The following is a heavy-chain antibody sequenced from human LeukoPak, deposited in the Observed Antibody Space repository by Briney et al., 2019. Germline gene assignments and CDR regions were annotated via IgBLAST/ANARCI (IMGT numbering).Heavy chain of an antibody. V-gene: IGHV4-30-2*01. CDR3: AREVTDGVTTGLDAFDI. D-gene: IGHD1-26*01. CDR2: IYHSGST. Sequence: PSETLSLTCAVSGGSISSGGYSWSWIRQPPGKGLEWIGYIYHSGSTYYNPSLKSRVTISVDRSKNQFSLKLSSVTAADTAVYYCAREVTDGVTTGLDAFDIWGQGTMVTVSS. CDR1: GGSISSGGYS. J-gene: IGHJ3*02.